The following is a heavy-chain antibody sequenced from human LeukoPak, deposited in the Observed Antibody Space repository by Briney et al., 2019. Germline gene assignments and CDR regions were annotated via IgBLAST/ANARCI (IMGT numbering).Heavy chain of an antibody. Sequence: PSETLSLTCDVSGGSVRSYWWGWVRRPAGKGLEWLGRIYSTGSTRFNPSLKSRLTLSIDTSTNQFSLKLTSVTAADTAVYFCARQGYTVSYYFLDYWSQSTLVTVSS. CDR3: ARQGYTVSYYFLDY. D-gene: IGHD1-26*01. J-gene: IGHJ4*02. V-gene: IGHV4-4*07. CDR2: IYSTGST. CDR1: GGSVRSYW.